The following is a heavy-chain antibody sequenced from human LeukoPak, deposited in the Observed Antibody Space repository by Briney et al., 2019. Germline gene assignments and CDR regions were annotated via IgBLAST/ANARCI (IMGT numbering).Heavy chain of an antibody. CDR3: ARDQGWLQFDN. V-gene: IGHV3-30*03. CDR2: ISYDGSNK. CDR1: GFTFSSYG. Sequence: GGSLRLSCAASGFTFSSYGMHWVRQAPGKGLEWVAVISYDGSNKYYADSVKGRFTISRDNSKNTLYLQMNSLRAEDTAVYYCARDQGWLQFDNWGQGTLVTVSS. J-gene: IGHJ4*02. D-gene: IGHD5-24*01.